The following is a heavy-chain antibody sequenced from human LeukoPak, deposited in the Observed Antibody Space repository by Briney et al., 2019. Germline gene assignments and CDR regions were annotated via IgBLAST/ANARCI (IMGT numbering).Heavy chain of an antibody. Sequence: SETLSLTCTVSGASISSYYWSWIRQPAGRGLEWIGRIYTTGSTNYNPSLKSRVTMSVDTSKNQYYLKLTSVTAADTAVYYCARDGDSRDWGQGTLVTVSS. D-gene: IGHD3-22*01. J-gene: IGHJ4*02. V-gene: IGHV4-4*07. CDR3: ARDGDSRD. CDR1: GASISSYY. CDR2: IYTTGST.